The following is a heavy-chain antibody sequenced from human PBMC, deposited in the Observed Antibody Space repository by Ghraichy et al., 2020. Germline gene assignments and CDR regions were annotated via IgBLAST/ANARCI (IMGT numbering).Heavy chain of an antibody. CDR2: IWYDGSNK. Sequence: GGSLRLSCAASGFTFSSYAMHWVRQAPGKGLEWVALIWYDGSNKYYAYSVKVRFTISRDNSKNTLYLPMNSLRVEDTAVYYCARDGYYYDSSGYRNYFDSWGQGTLVTVSS. CDR3: ARDGYYYDSSGYRNYFDS. D-gene: IGHD3-22*01. CDR1: GFTFSSYA. V-gene: IGHV3-33*08. J-gene: IGHJ4*02.